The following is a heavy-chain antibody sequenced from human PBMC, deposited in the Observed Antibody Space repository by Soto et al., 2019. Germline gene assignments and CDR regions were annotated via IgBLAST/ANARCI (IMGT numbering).Heavy chain of an antibody. CDR2: ISGSGGST. CDR1: GFTFSSYA. D-gene: IGHD3-16*01. Sequence: PGGSLRLSCAASGFTFSSYAMSWVRQAPGKGLEWVSAISGSGGSTYYADSVKGRFTISRDNSKNTLYLQMNSLRAEDTAVYYCQNTQGDTQQLFDYWGQGTLVTVSS. CDR3: QNTQGDTQQLFDY. J-gene: IGHJ4*02. V-gene: IGHV3-23*01.